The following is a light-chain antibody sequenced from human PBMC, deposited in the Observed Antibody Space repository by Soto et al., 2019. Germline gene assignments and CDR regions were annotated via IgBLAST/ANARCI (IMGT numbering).Light chain of an antibody. J-gene: IGKJ5*01. Sequence: EIVMTQSPATLSVSPGERATLSCRASQSVSTNLAWYQQKPGQAPRLLIFGASTGATGIPARFSGSGSVTEFTLTISSLQSEDFAVYFCQQYNNWPPITFGQGTRLEIK. CDR1: QSVSTN. CDR2: GAS. V-gene: IGKV3-15*01. CDR3: QQYNNWPPIT.